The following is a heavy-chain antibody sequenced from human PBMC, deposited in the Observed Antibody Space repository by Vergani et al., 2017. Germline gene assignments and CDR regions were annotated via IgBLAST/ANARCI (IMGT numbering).Heavy chain of an antibody. CDR2: ISAYNGKT. J-gene: IGHJ4*02. CDR1: GYTFTSYG. D-gene: IGHD3-10*01. Sequence: QFQLVQSGAEVKKPGASVKVSCKASGYTFTSYGISWVRQAPGQGLEWMGWISAYNGKTNYAQKLQGRVTMTTDTPTSTAYMELRSLRSDDTAVYYCARDQPIMVRGVIIALDYWGQGTLVTVSS. V-gene: IGHV1-18*01. CDR3: ARDQPIMVRGVIIALDY.